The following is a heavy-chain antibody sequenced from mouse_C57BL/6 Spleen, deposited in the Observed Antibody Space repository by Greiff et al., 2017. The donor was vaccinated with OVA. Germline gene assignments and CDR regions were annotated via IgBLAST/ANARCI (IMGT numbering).Heavy chain of an antibody. Sequence: VQLKQSGPELVKPGASVKISCKASGYAFSSSWMNWVKQRPGKGLEWIGRIYPGDGDTNYNGKFKGKATLTADKSSSTAYMQLSSLTSEDSAVYFCARSRAVVAATDWYFDVWGTGTTVTVSS. CDR3: ARSRAVVAATDWYFDV. CDR2: IYPGDGDT. V-gene: IGHV1-82*01. J-gene: IGHJ1*03. D-gene: IGHD1-1*01. CDR1: GYAFSSSW.